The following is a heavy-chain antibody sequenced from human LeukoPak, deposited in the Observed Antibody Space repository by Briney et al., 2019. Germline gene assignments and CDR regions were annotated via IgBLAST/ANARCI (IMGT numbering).Heavy chain of an antibody. CDR1: GFTLDDYA. J-gene: IGHJ4*02. CDR2: MSWYSSDT. CDR3: AKDLNSNYFWFYFES. D-gene: IGHD3-16*01. Sequence: PGGSLRLSCEASGFTLDDYAMHWVRQAPGKGLEWVSGMSWYSSDTGYADSVKGRFTISRDNAKNSLYLQMSSLRAEDTAFYYCAKDLNSNYFWFYFESWGQGTLVTVSS. V-gene: IGHV3-9*01.